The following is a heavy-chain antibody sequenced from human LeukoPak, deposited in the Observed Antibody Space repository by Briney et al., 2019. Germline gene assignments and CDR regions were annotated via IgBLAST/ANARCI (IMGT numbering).Heavy chain of an antibody. Sequence: GASVKVSCKASGGTFSSYAISWVRQAPGQGLEWMGGIIPIFGTANYAQKFQGRVTITADKSTSTAYMELSSLRSEDTAVYYCARGPSGIAARRNYYYMDVWGKGTTVTVSS. J-gene: IGHJ6*03. CDR2: IIPIFGTA. D-gene: IGHD6-6*01. CDR3: ARGPSGIAARRNYYYMDV. V-gene: IGHV1-69*06. CDR1: GGTFSSYA.